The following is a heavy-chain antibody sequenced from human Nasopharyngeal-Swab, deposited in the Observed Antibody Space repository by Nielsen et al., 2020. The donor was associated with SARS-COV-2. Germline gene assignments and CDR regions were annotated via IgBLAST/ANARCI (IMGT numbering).Heavy chain of an antibody. CDR3: AREEYSGYDWFDP. Sequence: SETLSLTCTVSGGSVSSGSSYWSWLRQPPGKGLEWIGYIYYSGSTNYNPSPKSRVTISVDTSKNQFSLKLSSVTAADTAVYYCAREEYSGYDWFDPWGQGTLVTVSS. CDR1: GGSVSSGSSY. V-gene: IGHV4-61*01. CDR2: IYYSGST. D-gene: IGHD5-12*01. J-gene: IGHJ5*02.